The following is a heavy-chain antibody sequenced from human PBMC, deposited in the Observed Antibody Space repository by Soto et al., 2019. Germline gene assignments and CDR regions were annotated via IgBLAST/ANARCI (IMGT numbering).Heavy chain of an antibody. CDR3: APGLGY. Sequence: QVQLVESGGGVVQPGRSLRLSCAASEFTFSSYGMHWVRQAPGKGLEWVAVISYDGSNKYYADSVKGRFTISRDNSKNTLYLQMNSLRAEDTAVYYCAPGLGYWGQGTLVTVSS. CDR1: EFTFSSYG. V-gene: IGHV3-30*03. D-gene: IGHD3-16*01. CDR2: ISYDGSNK. J-gene: IGHJ4*02.